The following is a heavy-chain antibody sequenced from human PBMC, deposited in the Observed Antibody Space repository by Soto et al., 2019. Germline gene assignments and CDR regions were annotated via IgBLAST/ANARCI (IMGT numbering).Heavy chain of an antibody. V-gene: IGHV3-33*01. CDR2: LWYDGSNK. CDR1: GFTFSNHA. CDR3: ARDGQQLAPYALDV. J-gene: IGHJ6*02. Sequence: QVQLVESGGGVVQPGTSLRLSCTTSGFTFSNHAMHWVRQAPGKGLEWVAQLWYDGSNKYYADSVKGRFTISRDNSRNMVYVQMNSLRVEDTAVYYCARDGQQLAPYALDVWGQGTSVTVSS. D-gene: IGHD6-13*01.